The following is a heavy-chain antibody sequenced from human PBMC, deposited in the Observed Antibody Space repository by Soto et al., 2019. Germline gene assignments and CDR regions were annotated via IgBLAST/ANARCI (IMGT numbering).Heavy chain of an antibody. Sequence: SETLSLTCTVSGGSISSGGYYWSWIRQHPGKGLEWIGYIYYSGSTYYNPSVKSRVTISVDTSKNQFSLKLSSVTAADTAVYYCARDRNYPPYYYYYMDVWGKGNTVTISS. D-gene: IGHD4-4*01. CDR1: GGSISSGGYY. CDR2: IYYSGST. J-gene: IGHJ6*03. V-gene: IGHV4-31*03. CDR3: ARDRNYPPYYYYYMDV.